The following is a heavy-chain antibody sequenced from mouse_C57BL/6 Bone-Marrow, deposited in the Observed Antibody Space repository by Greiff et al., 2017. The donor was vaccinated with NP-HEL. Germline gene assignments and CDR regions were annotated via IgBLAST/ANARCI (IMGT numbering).Heavy chain of an antibody. CDR3: AKDWNYFDY. D-gene: IGHD4-1*01. CDR1: GYAFSSTW. Sequence: VQLQQSGAELVKPGASVKISCKASGYAFSSTWLTGVKRRPGRGLGWIGQFYPGDGDTNYNGKFKGKATLTADKSSSTAYMQLSSLTSEDSAVYFCAKDWNYFDYWGQGTTLTVSS. J-gene: IGHJ2*01. CDR2: FYPGDGDT. V-gene: IGHV1-80*01.